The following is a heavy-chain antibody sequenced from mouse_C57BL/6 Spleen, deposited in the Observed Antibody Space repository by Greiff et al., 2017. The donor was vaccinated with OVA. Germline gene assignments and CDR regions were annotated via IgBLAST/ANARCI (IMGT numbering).Heavy chain of an antibody. V-gene: IGHV5-16*01. CDR2: INYDGSST. J-gene: IGHJ1*03. D-gene: IGHD1-1*01. CDR3: AREITTVAESYWYFDV. Sequence: EVMLVESEGGLVQPGSSMKLSCTASGFTLSDYYMAWVRQVPEKGLEWVANINYDGSSTYYLDSLKSRFIISRDNAKNILYLQMSSLKSEDTATYYCAREITTVAESYWYFDVWGTGTTVTVSS. CDR1: GFTLSDYY.